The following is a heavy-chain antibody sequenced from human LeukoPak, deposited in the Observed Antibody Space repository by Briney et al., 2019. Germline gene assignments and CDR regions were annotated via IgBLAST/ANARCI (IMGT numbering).Heavy chain of an antibody. CDR3: ARDSETTPIHVLGY. J-gene: IGHJ4*02. CDR2: VSSDGGIK. V-gene: IGHV3-30-3*01. CDR1: GFTFTNYV. D-gene: IGHD2-15*01. Sequence: GGSLRLSCVVSGFTFTNYVVHWVRQAPGKGLEWVTLVSSDGGIKYYADSVKGRFSVSRDISKNTLYLQMNSLRVDDTAVYYCARDSETTPIHVLGYWGQGTLVAVSS.